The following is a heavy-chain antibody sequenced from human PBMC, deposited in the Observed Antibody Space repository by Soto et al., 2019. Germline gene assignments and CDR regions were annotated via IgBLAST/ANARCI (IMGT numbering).Heavy chain of an antibody. CDR3: ARGTWDVDTVMVTVWFDP. CDR1: GFTFSSYS. J-gene: IGHJ5*02. CDR2: ISNSKTYI. Sequence: DVQLVESGGGLVKPGGSLRLSCAASGFTFSSYSMNWIRQALGKGLEWVSSISNSKTYIYYADSVKGRFTISRDNAKNSLYLQMNSVRAEDTAVYYCARGTWDVDTVMVTVWFDPWGQGTLVTVSS. D-gene: IGHD5-18*01. V-gene: IGHV3-21*01.